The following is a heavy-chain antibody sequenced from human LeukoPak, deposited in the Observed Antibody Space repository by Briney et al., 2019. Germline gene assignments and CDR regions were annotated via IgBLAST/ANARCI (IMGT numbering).Heavy chain of an antibody. J-gene: IGHJ4*02. CDR2: INPNSGGST. D-gene: IGHD6-13*01. Sequence: ASVKVSCKASGYTFTGYYMHWVRQAPGQGLEWMGWINPNSGGSTSYAQKFQGRVTMTRDMSTSTVYMELSSLRSEDTAVYYCARDGPDSSSWYGSAFDYWGQGTLVTVSS. V-gene: IGHV1-46*01. CDR3: ARDGPDSSSWYGSAFDY. CDR1: GYTFTGYY.